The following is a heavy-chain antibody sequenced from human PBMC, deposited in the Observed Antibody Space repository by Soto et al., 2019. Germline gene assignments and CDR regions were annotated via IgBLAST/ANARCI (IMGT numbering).Heavy chain of an antibody. V-gene: IGHV4-34*01. CDR1: GGSFSGYY. J-gene: IGHJ6*02. Sequence: SETLSLTCAVYGGSFSGYYWSWIRQPPGKGLELIGEINHSGSTNYNPSLKSRVTISVDTSKNQFSLKLSSVTAADTAVYYCARDIVVVVAAAPHGYYYYGMDVWGQGTTVTVS. CDR3: ARDIVVVVAAAPHGYYYYGMDV. D-gene: IGHD2-15*01. CDR2: INHSGST.